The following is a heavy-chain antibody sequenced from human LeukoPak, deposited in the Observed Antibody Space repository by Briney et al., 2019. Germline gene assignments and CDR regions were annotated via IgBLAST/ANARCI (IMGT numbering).Heavy chain of an antibody. Sequence: SETLSLTCTVSGGSISSGGYYWSWIRQHPGKGLEWIGYIYYSGSTYYNPSLKSRVTISVDTSKNQFSLKLSSVTAADTAVYYCARGPEDVIFIAAAGQFDYWGQGTLVTVSS. J-gene: IGHJ4*02. CDR3: ARGPEDVIFIAAAGQFDY. V-gene: IGHV4-31*03. D-gene: IGHD6-13*01. CDR2: IYYSGST. CDR1: GGSISSGGYY.